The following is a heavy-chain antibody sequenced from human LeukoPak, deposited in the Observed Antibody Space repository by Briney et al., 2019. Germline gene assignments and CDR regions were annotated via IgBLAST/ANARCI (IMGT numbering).Heavy chain of an antibody. Sequence: SETLSLTCAVYGGSFNGFYWSWIRQPPGKGLEWIGEIYHSGSTNYNPSLKSRVTISVDKSKNQFSLKLSSVTAADTAVYYCAREPYGMDVWGQGTTVTVSS. CDR2: IYHSGST. J-gene: IGHJ6*02. CDR3: AREPYGMDV. CDR1: GGSFNGFY. V-gene: IGHV4-34*01. D-gene: IGHD1-26*01.